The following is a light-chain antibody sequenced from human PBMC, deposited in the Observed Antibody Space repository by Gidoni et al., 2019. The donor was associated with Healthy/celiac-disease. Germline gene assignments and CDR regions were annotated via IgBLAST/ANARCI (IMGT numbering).Light chain of an antibody. CDR1: QSISSW. J-gene: IGKJ1*01. CDR3: QQYNSLWT. CDR2: KSS. Sequence: DIQTTQSPSTLSASVGDRVTTTCRASQSISSWLAWYQQKPGKAPKLLIYKSSSLASGVPSRFSGSGSGTEFTLTISSLQPDDFATYYCQQYNSLWTFXXXTKVEIK. V-gene: IGKV1-5*03.